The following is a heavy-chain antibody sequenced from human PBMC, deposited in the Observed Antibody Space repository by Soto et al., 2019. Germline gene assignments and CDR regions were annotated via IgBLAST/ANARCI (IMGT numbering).Heavy chain of an antibody. CDR2: IGGYNGNT. Sequence: VQSGGEVKKPGASVKVSCKASGYTFSNNGFTWVRQAPGQGLEWMGWIGGYNGNTNYAPKFQGRVTMTADKSTNTAHMELRGLRSDDTAVYYCATGIAATGPADSWGQGTLVTVSS. CDR1: GYTFSNNG. CDR3: ATGIAATGPADS. V-gene: IGHV1-18*01. D-gene: IGHD6-13*01. J-gene: IGHJ4*02.